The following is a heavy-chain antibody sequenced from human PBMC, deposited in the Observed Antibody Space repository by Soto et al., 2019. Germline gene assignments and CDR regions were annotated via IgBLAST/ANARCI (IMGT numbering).Heavy chain of an antibody. Sequence: EVQLVESGGGLVQPGGSLRLSCEASEFTFSIYWMYWVRQAPGKGLVWVSRSHSDGTTTYADSVKGRFTSSRDNAKSTLYLQMNTLSAEDTALYYCYLVGRLETPPTYHHFDYWGQGALVTVSS. D-gene: IGHD1-1*01. J-gene: IGHJ4*02. V-gene: IGHV3-74*01. CDR3: YLVGRLETPPTYHHFDY. CDR2: SHSDGTT. CDR1: EFTFSIYW.